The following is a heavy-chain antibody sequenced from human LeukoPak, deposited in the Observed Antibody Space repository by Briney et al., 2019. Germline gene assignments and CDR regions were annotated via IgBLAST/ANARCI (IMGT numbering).Heavy chain of an antibody. V-gene: IGHV1-46*01. J-gene: IGHJ4*02. CDR2: INPSGGST. CDR3: ARDASAYGSGEFFDY. Sequence: ASVKVSCEASGYTFTSYYMHWVRQAPGQGLEWMGIINPSGGSTSYAQKFQGRVTMTRDTSTSTVYMELSSLRSEDTAVYYCARDASAYGSGEFFDYWGQGTLVTVPS. CDR1: GYTFTSYY. D-gene: IGHD3-10*01.